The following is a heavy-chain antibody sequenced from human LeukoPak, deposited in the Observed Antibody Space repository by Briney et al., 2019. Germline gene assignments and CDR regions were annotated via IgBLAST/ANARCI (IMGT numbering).Heavy chain of an antibody. D-gene: IGHD2-21*02. CDR3: ALTLTLGGDSDAFDI. CDR2: INAGNGNT. CDR1: GYTFTSYA. V-gene: IGHV1-3*01. Sequence: ASVKVSCKASGYTFTSYAMHWVRQAPGQRLEWMGWINAGNGNTKYSQKFQGRVTITRDTSASTAYMELSSLRSEDTAVYYCALTLTLGGDSDAFDIWGQGTMVTVSS. J-gene: IGHJ3*02.